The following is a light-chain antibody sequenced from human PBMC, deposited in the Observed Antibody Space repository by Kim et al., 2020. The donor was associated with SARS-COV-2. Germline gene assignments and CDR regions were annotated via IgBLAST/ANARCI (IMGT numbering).Light chain of an antibody. CDR1: SSNIGAGYD. J-gene: IGLJ3*02. CDR2: GNS. CDR3: QSYDSSLSGWL. Sequence: QSVLTQPPSVSGAPGQRVIISCTGSSSNIGAGYDVHWYQQLPGTAPKLLIYGNSNRPSGVPDRFSGSKSGTSASLAITGLQAEDEADYYCQSYDSSLSGWLFGGGTKLTVL. V-gene: IGLV1-40*01.